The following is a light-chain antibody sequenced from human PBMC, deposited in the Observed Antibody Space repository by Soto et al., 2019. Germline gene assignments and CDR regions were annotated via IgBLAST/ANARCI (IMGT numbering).Light chain of an antibody. J-gene: IGKJ5*01. CDR3: QQRSNWPIT. CDR1: QAVSTW. CDR2: AAS. V-gene: IGKV1-12*01. Sequence: DIQMTQSPSFVSASVGDRVTITCRASQAVSTWLAWYQQKPGDAPKLLIYAASTLQSGVPSRFSGSGSGTDFTLTISSLEPEDFAVYYCQQRSNWPITFGQGTRLEIK.